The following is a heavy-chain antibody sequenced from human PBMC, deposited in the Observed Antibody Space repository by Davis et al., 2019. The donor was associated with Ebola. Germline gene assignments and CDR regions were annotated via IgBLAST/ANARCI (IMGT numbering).Heavy chain of an antibody. CDR3: TQNGGDY. CDR2: INYSGRT. V-gene: IGHV4-39*01. J-gene: IGHJ4*02. CDR1: HGPILRSDSY. D-gene: IGHD3-16*01. Sequence: SNPLSLPFTLSHGPILRSDSYWRWTSQPPGQGLEWIGSINYSGRTYYNPSLKSRVTISVDTSKNQFSLKLSSVTAAATAVYYCTQNGGDYWGQGTLVTVSS.